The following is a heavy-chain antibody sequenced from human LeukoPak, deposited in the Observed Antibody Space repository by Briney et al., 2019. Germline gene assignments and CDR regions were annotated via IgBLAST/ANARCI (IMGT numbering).Heavy chain of an antibody. D-gene: IGHD2/OR15-2a*01. J-gene: IGHJ4*02. CDR1: GYTFTGYY. V-gene: IGHV1-2*02. Sequence: ASVKVSCKASGYTFTGYYMHWVRQAPGQGLEWMGWINPNSGGTNYAQKFQGRVTVTRDTSISTAYMELSRLRSDDTAVYYCARELRSYYYFDYWGQGTLVTVSS. CDR2: INPNSGGT. CDR3: ARELRSYYYFDY.